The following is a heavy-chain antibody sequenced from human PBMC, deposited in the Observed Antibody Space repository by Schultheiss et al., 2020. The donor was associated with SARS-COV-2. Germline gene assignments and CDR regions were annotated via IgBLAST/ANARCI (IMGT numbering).Heavy chain of an antibody. V-gene: IGHV4-34*01. CDR2: VNHSGNT. CDR1: GGSFSGYY. Sequence: SETLSLTCAVYGGSFSGYYWSWIRQPPGKGLEWIGEVNHSGNTNYNPSLKSRVTISVDTSKHQFSLRLRSATAADTAVYYCAISPNYYDSSGYAPWPLGTLVTVSS. CDR3: AISPNYYDSSGYAP. D-gene: IGHD3-22*01. J-gene: IGHJ5*02.